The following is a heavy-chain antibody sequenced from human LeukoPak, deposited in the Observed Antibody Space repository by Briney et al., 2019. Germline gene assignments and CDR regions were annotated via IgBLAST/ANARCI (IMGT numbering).Heavy chain of an antibody. CDR3: AKLPNWEYYFDY. D-gene: IGHD7-27*01. CDR1: GFTFSSYG. V-gene: IGHV3-30*02. CDR2: IRYDGSNK. Sequence: GGSLRLSCAASGFTFSSYGMHWVRQAPGKGLEWVAFIRYDGSNKYYADSVKGRFTISRDNSKNTLYVQMNSLRAEDTAVYYCAKLPNWEYYFDYWGQGTLVTVSS. J-gene: IGHJ4*02.